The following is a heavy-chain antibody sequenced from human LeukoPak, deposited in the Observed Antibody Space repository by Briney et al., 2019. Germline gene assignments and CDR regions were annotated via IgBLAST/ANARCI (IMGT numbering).Heavy chain of an antibody. CDR1: GYTFTGYY. CDR3: ARTTFDYSFDY. CDR2: INPNSGDT. Sequence: GAPVKVSCKASGYTFTGYYMHWVRQAPGQGLEWMGWINPNSGDTNYAQKFQGRVTMTRDTSTSTAYMELSRLRSDDTAVYYCARTTFDYSFDYWGQGTLVTASS. J-gene: IGHJ4*02. V-gene: IGHV1-2*02. D-gene: IGHD4-11*01.